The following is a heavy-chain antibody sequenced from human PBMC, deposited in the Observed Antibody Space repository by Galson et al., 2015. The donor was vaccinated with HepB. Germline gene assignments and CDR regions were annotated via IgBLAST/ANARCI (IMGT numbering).Heavy chain of an antibody. D-gene: IGHD3-22*01. Sequence: SVKVSCKASGGTFSSYAISWVRQAPGQGLEWMGGIIPIFGTANYAQKFQGRVTITADKSTSTAYMELSSLRSEDTAVYYCARGSRYYDSSGYYTPYTFDYWGQGTLVTVSS. V-gene: IGHV1-69*06. CDR2: IIPIFGTA. CDR1: GGTFSSYA. CDR3: ARGSRYYDSSGYYTPYTFDY. J-gene: IGHJ4*02.